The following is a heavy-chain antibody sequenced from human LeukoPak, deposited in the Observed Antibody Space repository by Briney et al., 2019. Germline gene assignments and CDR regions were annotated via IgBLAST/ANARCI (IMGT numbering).Heavy chain of an antibody. V-gene: IGHV3-30-3*01. CDR3: ARGGGNCLDY. CDR2: ISYDGSNK. Sequence: GGSLRLSCAASGFTFNNYPMHWVRQAPGKGLEWVAVISYDGSNKYYADSVKGRFTISRNNSKNTLYLQMNSLRAEDTAVYYCARGGGNCLDYWGQGTLVAVPS. CDR1: GFTFNNYP. J-gene: IGHJ4*02. D-gene: IGHD3-16*01.